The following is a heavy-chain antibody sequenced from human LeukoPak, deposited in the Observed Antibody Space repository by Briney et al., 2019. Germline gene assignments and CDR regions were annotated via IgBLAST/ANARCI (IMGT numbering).Heavy chain of an antibody. V-gene: IGHV3-74*01. Sequence: PGGSLRLSCAASGFSFSSYCMHWVRQAPGKGLVWVSRINSDGSSTNYADSVKGRFIISRDNAKNTLYLQMNSLRAEDTAVYYCASTLSSSPHWGRGTLVTVSS. D-gene: IGHD6-6*01. CDR3: ASTLSSSPH. J-gene: IGHJ4*02. CDR2: INSDGSST. CDR1: GFSFSSYC.